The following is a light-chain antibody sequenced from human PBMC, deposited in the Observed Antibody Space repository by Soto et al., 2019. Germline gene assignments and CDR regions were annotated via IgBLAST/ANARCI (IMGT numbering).Light chain of an antibody. CDR2: DVT. CDR3: SSYAGSYTLGV. V-gene: IGLV2-11*01. CDR1: SNDVGGYDY. J-gene: IGLJ1*01. Sequence: QSALTQPRSVSGSPGESVTISCTGTSNDVGGYDYVSWYQQHPGKAPKLMIYDVTKRPSGVPDRFSGSKSGNTASLTISGRQAEDEADYYCSSYAGSYTLGVFGTGTKLTVL.